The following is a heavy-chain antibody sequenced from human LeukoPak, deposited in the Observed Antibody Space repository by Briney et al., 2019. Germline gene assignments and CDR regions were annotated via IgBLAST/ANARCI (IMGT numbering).Heavy chain of an antibody. Sequence: GKSLRLSCAASGFTFSGYGMHWVRQAPGKGLEWVAVIWCDGSNKYYADSVKGRFTIPRDNSKHTLFLQMSSLRAEDTAVYYCAKGSPLDLGAGEPYYYGMDVWGQGTTVTVSS. CDR1: GFTFSGYG. D-gene: IGHD3-10*01. CDR3: AKGSPLDLGAGEPYYYGMDV. J-gene: IGHJ6*02. V-gene: IGHV3-33*06. CDR2: IWCDGSNK.